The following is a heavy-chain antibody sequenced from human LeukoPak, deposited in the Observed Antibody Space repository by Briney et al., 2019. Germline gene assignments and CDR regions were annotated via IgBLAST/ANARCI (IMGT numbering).Heavy chain of an antibody. CDR3: ARGNRYGYWTQLSDRSKFDY. V-gene: IGHV1-69*13. J-gene: IGHJ4*02. CDR1: GGTFSSYA. Sequence: ASVKVSCKASGGTFSSYAISWVRQAPGQGLEWMGGIIPIFGTANYAQKFQGRVAITADESTSTAYMELSSLRSEDTAVYYCARGNRYGYWTQLSDRSKFDYWGQGTLVTVSS. D-gene: IGHD5-18*01. CDR2: IIPIFGTA.